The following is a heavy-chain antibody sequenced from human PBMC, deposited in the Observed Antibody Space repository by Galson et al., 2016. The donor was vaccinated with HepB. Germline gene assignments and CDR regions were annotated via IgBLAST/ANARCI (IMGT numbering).Heavy chain of an antibody. J-gene: IGHJ3*01. CDR3: AGHLRMGRTSNAFDV. Sequence: CAISGDSVSSNTAIWNWIRQSPSRGLEWLGRTYYRSKWYNDYGVSVKSRITISPDTSKNQFSLQLTSVTPEDTAVYYCAGHLRMGRTSNAFDVWGQGTMVTVSS. CDR2: TYYRSKWYN. V-gene: IGHV6-1*01. D-gene: IGHD1/OR15-1a*01. CDR1: GDSVSSNTAI.